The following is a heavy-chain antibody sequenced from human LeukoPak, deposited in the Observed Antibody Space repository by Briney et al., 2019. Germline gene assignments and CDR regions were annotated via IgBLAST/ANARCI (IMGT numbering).Heavy chain of an antibody. CDR3: AKAHPKLQDSRMVWGFDI. J-gene: IGHJ3*02. CDR2: IWFDGSKA. V-gene: IGHV3-33*06. CDR1: GFTFSSYA. Sequence: RSLRLSCEASGFTFSSYAMHCVRQAPGKGLDWVATIWFDGSKAYYADSVRGRFTISRDNSKNTVSLQMNSLRTEDTAVYSCAKAHPKLQDSRMVWGFDIWGQGTMVTVSS. D-gene: IGHD4-23*01.